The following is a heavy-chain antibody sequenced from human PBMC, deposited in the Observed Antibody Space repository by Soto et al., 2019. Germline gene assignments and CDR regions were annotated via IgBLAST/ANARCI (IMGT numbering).Heavy chain of an antibody. Sequence: SVKVSCKASGGTFSRYAFSWVRQAPGQGLEWMGGIVPIYGTRGFAQKFQGRLTITADEPTRTAYMELSSLRSEDTAVYYCARDLDYYGSGSHYYYGMGVWGQGTTVTVS. CDR2: IVPIYGTR. J-gene: IGHJ6*02. CDR1: GGTFSRYA. V-gene: IGHV1-69*13. CDR3: ARDLDYYGSGSHYYYGMGV. D-gene: IGHD3-10*01.